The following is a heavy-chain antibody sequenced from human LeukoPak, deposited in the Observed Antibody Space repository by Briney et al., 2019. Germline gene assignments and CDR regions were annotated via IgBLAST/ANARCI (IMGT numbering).Heavy chain of an antibody. D-gene: IGHD6-13*01. V-gene: IGHV1-69*13. J-gene: IGHJ4*02. CDR1: GGTFSSYA. Sequence: ASVKVSCKASGGTFSSYAISWVRQAPGRGLEWMGGIIPIFGTANYAQKFQGRVTITADESTSTAYMELSSLRSEDTAVYYCARGLHRGYSSSRDFDYWGQGTLVTVSS. CDR3: ARGLHRGYSSSRDFDY. CDR2: IIPIFGTA.